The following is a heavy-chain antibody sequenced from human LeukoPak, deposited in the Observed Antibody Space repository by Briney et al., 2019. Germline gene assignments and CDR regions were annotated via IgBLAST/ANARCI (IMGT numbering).Heavy chain of an antibody. Sequence: VASVKVSCKASGGTFSSYAISWLRQAPGQGLEWMGRIIPIFGTANYAQKFQGRATITTDESTSTAYMELSSLRSEDTAVYYCARGVGATTAAFDIWGRGTMVTVSS. D-gene: IGHD1-26*01. CDR1: GGTFSSYA. V-gene: IGHV1-69*05. J-gene: IGHJ3*02. CDR2: IIPIFGTA. CDR3: ARGVGATTAAFDI.